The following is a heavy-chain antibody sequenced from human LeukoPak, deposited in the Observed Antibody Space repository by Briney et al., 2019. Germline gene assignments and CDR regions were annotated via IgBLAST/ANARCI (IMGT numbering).Heavy chain of an antibody. Sequence: SETLSLTCTVSGGSISSYYWSWIRQPAGKGLEWIGRIYTSGSTNYNPSLKSRVTISVDTSKNQFSLKLSSVTAADTAVYYCARVFQKNEYYDFWSGYLDPWGQGTLVTVSS. CDR3: ARVFQKNEYYDFWSGYLDP. D-gene: IGHD3-3*01. V-gene: IGHV4-4*07. CDR1: GGSISSYY. J-gene: IGHJ5*02. CDR2: IYTSGST.